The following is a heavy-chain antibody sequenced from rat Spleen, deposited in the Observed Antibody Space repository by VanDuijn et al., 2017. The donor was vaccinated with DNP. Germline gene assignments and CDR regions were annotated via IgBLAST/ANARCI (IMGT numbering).Heavy chain of an antibody. CDR3: ARWDHYIGFAY. D-gene: IGHD1-1*01. Sequence: EVQFQESGPGLVKPSQSLSLTCSVTGYSITSNYWGWIRKFPGNKMEWMGYINYSGTTAYNPSLRSRISITRDTSKNQFFLQVNSVTTEDTATYYCARWDHYIGFAYWGQGTLVTVSS. CDR1: GYSITSNY. J-gene: IGHJ3*01. V-gene: IGHV3-1*01. CDR2: INYSGTT.